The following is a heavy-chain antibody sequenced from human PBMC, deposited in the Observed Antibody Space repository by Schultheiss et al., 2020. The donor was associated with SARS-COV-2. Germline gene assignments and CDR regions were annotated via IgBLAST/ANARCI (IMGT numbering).Heavy chain of an antibody. CDR1: GGSISGYY. J-gene: IGHJ6*02. Sequence: SETLSLTCTVSGGSISGYYWSWIRQPPGKGLEWIGEINHSGSTNYNPSLKSRVTISVDTSKNQFSLKLSSVTAADTAVYYCARGLRGSGDHCSKGVCHPYYYYALDVWGQGTTVTVSS. V-gene: IGHV4-34*01. D-gene: IGHD2-8*01. CDR3: ARGLRGSGDHCSKGVCHPYYYYALDV. CDR2: INHSGST.